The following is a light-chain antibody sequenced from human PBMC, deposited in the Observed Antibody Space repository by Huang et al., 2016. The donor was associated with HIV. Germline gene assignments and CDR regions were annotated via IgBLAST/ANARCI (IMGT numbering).Light chain of an antibody. CDR1: QSLSTN. V-gene: IGKV3-15*01. CDR3: QQYNNWPLT. CDR2: GAS. Sequence: EIVMTQSPATLSVSPGERATLSCRASQSLSTNLAWYQQKSGQAPRLLIYGASTRDTGVPARFSGSGSGTDFTLTISSLESEDFAVYYCQQYNNWPLTFGGGTKVEIK. J-gene: IGKJ4*01.